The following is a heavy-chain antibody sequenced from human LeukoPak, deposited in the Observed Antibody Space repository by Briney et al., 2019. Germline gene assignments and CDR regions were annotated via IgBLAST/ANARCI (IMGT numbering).Heavy chain of an antibody. D-gene: IGHD6-13*01. V-gene: IGHV1-18*01. CDR2: ISAYNGNT. CDR1: GYTFTSYG. CDR3: ARGGPKISSWYIDY. Sequence: APVKLSCKASGYTFTSYGISSLRQAPGHGLEGMGWISAYNGNTNYAQKLQGRVTMTTDTSTSTAYMELRSLRSDDTAVYYCARGGPKISSWYIDYWGQGTLVTVSS. J-gene: IGHJ4*02.